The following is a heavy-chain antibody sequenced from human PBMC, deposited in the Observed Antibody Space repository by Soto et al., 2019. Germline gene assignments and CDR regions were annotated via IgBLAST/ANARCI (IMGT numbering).Heavy chain of an antibody. CDR1: GGSISSYY. CDR2: IYTSGST. V-gene: IGHV4-4*07. Sequence: QVQLQESGPGLVKPSETLSLTCTVSGGSISSYYWSWIRQPAGKGLEWIGRIYTSGSTNYNPSLKSRVTMSVDTPKNQFSLKLSSVTAADTAVYYCARDPIAAAGRRFSGVRWFDPWGQGTLVTVSS. J-gene: IGHJ5*02. D-gene: IGHD6-13*01. CDR3: ARDPIAAAGRRFSGVRWFDP.